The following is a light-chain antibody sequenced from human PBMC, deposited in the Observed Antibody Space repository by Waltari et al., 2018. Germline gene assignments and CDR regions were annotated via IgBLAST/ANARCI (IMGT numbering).Light chain of an antibody. CDR3: SSHTSTVPHV. J-gene: IGLJ1*01. V-gene: IGLV2-14*01. CDR2: EVS. CDR1: SHDVGRYRY. Sequence: QSALTQPASVSGSPGQSVSIHCTGTSHDVGRYRYVSWYQPFPGKAPKLMIYEVSYRPSGVSSRFSGSKSGNTASLTISGLQAEDEAVYYCSSHTSTVPHVFGTGTKVTVV.